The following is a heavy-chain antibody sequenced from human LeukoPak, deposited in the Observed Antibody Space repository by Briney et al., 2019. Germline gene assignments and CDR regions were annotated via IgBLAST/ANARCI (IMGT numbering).Heavy chain of an antibody. Sequence: GGSLRLSFAASGFTFSNYGMNWVRQAPGKGLEWVSGIGVGGTTYYADTVKGRFTISRDTSKNTLYLQMNSLRAEDTAVYYCARAQGYYDCWGQGTLVTVSS. J-gene: IGHJ4*02. V-gene: IGHV3-23*01. CDR3: ARAQGYYDC. CDR1: GFTFSNYG. D-gene: IGHD3-22*01. CDR2: IGVGGTT.